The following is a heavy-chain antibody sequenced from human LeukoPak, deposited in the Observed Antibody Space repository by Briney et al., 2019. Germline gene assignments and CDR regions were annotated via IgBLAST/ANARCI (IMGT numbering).Heavy chain of an antibody. CDR1: GGTFSSYA. CDR3: ARGRRAYYDSSGYYYEDFDY. Sequence: ASVKVSCKASGGTFSSYAISWVRQAPGQGLEWVGGIIPIFGTANYAQKFQGRVTITADESTSTAYMELSSLRSEDTAVYYCARGRRAYYDSSGYYYEDFDYWGQGTLVTVSS. V-gene: IGHV1-69*13. J-gene: IGHJ4*02. D-gene: IGHD3-22*01. CDR2: IIPIFGTA.